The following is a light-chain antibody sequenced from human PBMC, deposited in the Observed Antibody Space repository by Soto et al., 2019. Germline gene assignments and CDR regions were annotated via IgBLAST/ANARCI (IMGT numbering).Light chain of an antibody. J-gene: IGKJ3*01. CDR2: GAS. CDR1: QSVSSSY. CDR3: QQYSRFFT. Sequence: EIVLTQSPATLSLSPGERATLSCRASQSVSSSYLAWYQQKPGQAPSLLIYGASSSTTGIPDRFSGSASGKSFTITISRVAPDDFAVYYYQQYSRFFTFGPGTKVYIK. V-gene: IGKV3-20*01.